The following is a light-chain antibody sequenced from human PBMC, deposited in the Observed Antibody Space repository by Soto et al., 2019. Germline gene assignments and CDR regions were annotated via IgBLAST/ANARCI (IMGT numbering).Light chain of an antibody. Sequence: EIVLTQSPDTLSLSPGQRATLSCRASQSVRSDYFAWYQQKPGQAPRLLIYGASTRATGIPARFSGSGSGTEFTLTISSLQSEDFAVYYCHQYNNWPPWTFGQGTKVDIK. J-gene: IGKJ1*01. V-gene: IGKV3-15*01. CDR2: GAS. CDR3: HQYNNWPPWT. CDR1: QSVRSD.